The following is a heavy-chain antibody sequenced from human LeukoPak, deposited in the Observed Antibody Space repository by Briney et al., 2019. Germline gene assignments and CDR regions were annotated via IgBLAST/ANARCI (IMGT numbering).Heavy chain of an antibody. D-gene: IGHD1-26*01. CDR2: IYYSGST. CDR1: GGSVSSGSYY. Sequence: SETLSLTCTVSGGSVSSGSYYWSWIRQPPGKGLEWIGYIYYSGSTNYNPSLKSRVTISVDTSKNQFSLKLSSVTAADTAVYYCARRRRLMGATAWFDPWGQGTLVTVSS. J-gene: IGHJ5*02. V-gene: IGHV4-61*01. CDR3: ARRRRLMGATAWFDP.